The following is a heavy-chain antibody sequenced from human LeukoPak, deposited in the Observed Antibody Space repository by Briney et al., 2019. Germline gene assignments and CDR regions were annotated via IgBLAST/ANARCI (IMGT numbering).Heavy chain of an antibody. CDR1: GFTFRRYG. CDR3: AKDGGGATSLDC. J-gene: IGHJ4*02. V-gene: IGHV3-33*03. Sequence: GGPLRLSCAAPGFTFRRYGKHGLRQAPGKGVEGVAVIWHDGSYEYYADSVKGRFTISRDRSKNTLYLQMNSLRAEDTAVYYCAKDGGGATSLDCWGQGALVTVSS. CDR2: IWHDGSYE. D-gene: IGHD3-16*01.